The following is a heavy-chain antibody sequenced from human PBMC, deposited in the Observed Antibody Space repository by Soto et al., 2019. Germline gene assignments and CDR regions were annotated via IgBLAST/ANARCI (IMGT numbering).Heavy chain of an antibody. Sequence: QLQLQESGPALAKPSETLSLTCTVSDGTISSSSYFWGWIRQPPGKGLEWIGSIYHTGSTYYNASLKSRVTISVDTSKNQFSLKLSSVTAADTALYYCARWPGARFDYWGQGTLVTVSS. CDR1: DGTISSSSYF. CDR3: ARWPGARFDY. CDR2: IYHTGST. J-gene: IGHJ4*02. V-gene: IGHV4-39*01. D-gene: IGHD1-26*01.